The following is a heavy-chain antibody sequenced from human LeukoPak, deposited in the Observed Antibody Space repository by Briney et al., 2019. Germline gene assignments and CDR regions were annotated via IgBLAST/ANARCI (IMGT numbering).Heavy chain of an antibody. CDR1: GFTFSSYA. V-gene: IGHV3-23*01. D-gene: IGHD5-12*01. Sequence: PGRSLRLSCAASGFTFSSYAMSWVRQAPGKGLEWVSAISGSGGSTYYADSVKGRFTISRDNSKNTLYLQTNSLRAEDTAVYYCAKDRGYPTLFDYWGQGTLVTVSS. J-gene: IGHJ4*02. CDR3: AKDRGYPTLFDY. CDR2: ISGSGGST.